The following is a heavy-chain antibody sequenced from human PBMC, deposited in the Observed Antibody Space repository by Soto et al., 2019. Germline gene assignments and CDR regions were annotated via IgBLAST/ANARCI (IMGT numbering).Heavy chain of an antibody. Sequence: PGGSLRLSCAASGLSVSNNYMSWVRQPPGKGLEWVSVIYSGGGTYYADSVKGRFTISRDNSKNTLYLQMNSLRAEDTAVYYCARYYFGSGSFDYWGQGILVTVSS. D-gene: IGHD3-10*01. V-gene: IGHV3-53*01. CDR3: ARYYFGSGSFDY. CDR1: GLSVSNNY. J-gene: IGHJ4*02. CDR2: IYSGGGT.